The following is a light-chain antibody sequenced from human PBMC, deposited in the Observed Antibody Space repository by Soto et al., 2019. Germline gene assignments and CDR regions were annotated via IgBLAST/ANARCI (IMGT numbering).Light chain of an antibody. Sequence: EIVMTQSPATLSVSPGERATLSCSASQSVSSNLAWYQQKPGQAPRLLIYGASTRATGIPARFSGSGSGTEFTLTISSLQSEDFAVYYCQQYNNWLLITFGQGTRLEIK. J-gene: IGKJ5*01. CDR1: QSVSSN. V-gene: IGKV3-15*01. CDR2: GAS. CDR3: QQYNNWLLIT.